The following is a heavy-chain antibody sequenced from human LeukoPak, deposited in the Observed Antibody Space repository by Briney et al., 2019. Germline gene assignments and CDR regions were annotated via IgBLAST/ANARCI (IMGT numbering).Heavy chain of an antibody. CDR3: AKDMNSYGSGSSYNPWGPFDS. CDR1: GFTFDNYA. J-gene: IGHJ4*02. D-gene: IGHD3-10*01. Sequence: GRSLRLSCAASGFTFDNYAMHWVRQAPGKGLEWVSGIAWNSGNTGFADSVKGRFTISRDNAEHSLSLQMNSLTPEDTAFYFCAKDMNSYGSGSSYNPWGPFDSWGQGTLVTVSS. CDR2: IAWNSGNT. V-gene: IGHV3-9*01.